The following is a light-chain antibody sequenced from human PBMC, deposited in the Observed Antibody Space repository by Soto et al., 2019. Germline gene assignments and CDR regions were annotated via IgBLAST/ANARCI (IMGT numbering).Light chain of an antibody. Sequence: VLTQPPSVSAAPGQKVTVSCSGSSSNIGNNYVSWYQQLPGTAPKPLIFDNNKRPSGIPDRFSGSKSGTSATLGITGLQTGDEADYYCGTWDSSLRVYVFXTGTKLTVL. CDR3: GTWDSSLRVYV. V-gene: IGLV1-51*01. CDR1: SSNIGNNY. J-gene: IGLJ1*01. CDR2: DNN.